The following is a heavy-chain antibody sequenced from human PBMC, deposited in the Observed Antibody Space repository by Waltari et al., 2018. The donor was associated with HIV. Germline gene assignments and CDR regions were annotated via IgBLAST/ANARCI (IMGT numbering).Heavy chain of an antibody. Sequence: EGQLVESGGGWVQTGGSLSLSCAASGFTFPSYWMSWVRQAPGKGLEWVANIKQDGSEKYYVDSVKGRFTISRDNAKNSLYLQMNSLRAEDTAVYFCARRRGSYCLDYWGQGTLVTVSS. CDR3: ARRRGSYCLDY. V-gene: IGHV3-7*01. CDR1: GFTFPSYW. D-gene: IGHD1-26*01. CDR2: IKQDGSEK. J-gene: IGHJ4*02.